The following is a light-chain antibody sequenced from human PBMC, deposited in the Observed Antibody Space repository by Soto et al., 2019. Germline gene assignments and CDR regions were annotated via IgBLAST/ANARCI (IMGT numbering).Light chain of an antibody. J-gene: IGLJ1*01. Sequence: QSALPQPPSVSGSPGQSVTISFTCTSSDVGGYNYVSWYQQHPGKAAKVIIFDVSKSPSGVAARFSGSKSGSTASLTISGLQPDYEAAYSGCSYAGGFYVVGTGTKLTVL. CDR3: CSYAGGFYV. CDR1: SSDVGGYNY. CDR2: DVS. V-gene: IGLV2-11*01.